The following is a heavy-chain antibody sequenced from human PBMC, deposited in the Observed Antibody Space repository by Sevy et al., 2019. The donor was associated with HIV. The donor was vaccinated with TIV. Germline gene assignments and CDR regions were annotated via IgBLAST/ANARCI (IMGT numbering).Heavy chain of an antibody. CDR2: ISSSGSTI. Sequence: GGSLRLSCAASGFTFSSYWMSWVRQAPGKGLEWVSYISSSGSTIYYADSVKGRFTISRDNAKNSLYLQMNSLRAEDTAVYYSAREKPGSYDFYSWGQGTLVTVSS. D-gene: IGHD1-26*01. J-gene: IGHJ4*02. CDR3: AREKPGSYDFYS. V-gene: IGHV3-48*04. CDR1: GFTFSSYW.